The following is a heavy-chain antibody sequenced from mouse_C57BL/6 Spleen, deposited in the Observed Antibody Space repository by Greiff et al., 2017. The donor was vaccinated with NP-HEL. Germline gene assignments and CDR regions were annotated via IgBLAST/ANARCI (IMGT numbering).Heavy chain of an antibody. D-gene: IGHD1-1*01. CDR2: IYPGSGST. J-gene: IGHJ3*01. Sequence: VQLQQPGAELVKPGASVKMSCKASGYTFTSYWITWVKQRPGQGLEWIGDIYPGSGSTNYNEKFKSKATLTVDTASSTAYMQLSSLTSEDSAVYYGARERGDYYGSSDWFAYWGQGTLVTVSA. CDR1: GYTFTSYW. V-gene: IGHV1-55*01. CDR3: ARERGDYYGSSDWFAY.